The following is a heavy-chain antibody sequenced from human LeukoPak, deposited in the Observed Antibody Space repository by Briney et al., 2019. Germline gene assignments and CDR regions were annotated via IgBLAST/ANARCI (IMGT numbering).Heavy chain of an antibody. CDR2: ISYDGSNI. Sequence: EGSLRLSCAASGSTFSSYAMHWVRQAPGKGLEWVAVISYDGSNIYYAHSVKGRFTISRDNSKNTLYLQMNSLRTEDTAVYYCARDPYYDYVWGSYPAYWGQGTLVTVSS. CDR3: ARDPYYDYVWGSYPAY. D-gene: IGHD3-16*02. J-gene: IGHJ4*02. V-gene: IGHV3-30-3*01. CDR1: GSTFSSYA.